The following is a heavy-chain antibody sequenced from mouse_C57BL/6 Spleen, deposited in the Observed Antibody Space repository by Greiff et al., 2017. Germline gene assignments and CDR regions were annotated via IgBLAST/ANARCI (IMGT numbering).Heavy chain of an antibody. V-gene: IGHV1-55*01. CDR2: IYPGSGST. Sequence: QVQLQQPGAELVKPGASVKMSCKASGYTFNSYWITWVKQRPGQGLEWIGDIYPGSGSTNYNEKFKSKATLTVDTSSSTAYMQLSSLTSEDSAVYYCARRYYGTPYAMDYWGQGTSVTVSS. CDR1: GYTFNSYW. CDR3: ARRYYGTPYAMDY. D-gene: IGHD1-1*01. J-gene: IGHJ4*01.